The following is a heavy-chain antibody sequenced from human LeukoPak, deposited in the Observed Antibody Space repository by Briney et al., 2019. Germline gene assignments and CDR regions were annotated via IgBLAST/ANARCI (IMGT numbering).Heavy chain of an antibody. D-gene: IGHD1-7*01. CDR2: IYTSGST. Sequence: PSQTLSLTCTVSGGSISSGSYYWSWIRQPAGKGLEWIGRIYTSGSTNYNPSLKSRVTISVDTSKNQFSLKLSSVTAADTAVYYCARDWNYVFDYWGQGTLVTVSS. V-gene: IGHV4-61*02. CDR3: ARDWNYVFDY. CDR1: GGSISSGSYY. J-gene: IGHJ4*02.